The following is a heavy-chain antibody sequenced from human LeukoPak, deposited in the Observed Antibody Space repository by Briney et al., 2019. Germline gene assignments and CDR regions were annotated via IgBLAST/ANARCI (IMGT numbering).Heavy chain of an antibody. D-gene: IGHD2-8*01. CDR1: GNNYW. J-gene: IGHJ4*02. CDR2: IYFGDSDT. Sequence: GESLKISCKASGNNYWIAWVRQMPGKGLEWLGIIYFGDSDTRYSPSFQGRLTISVDKSISTAYLQLSSLKASDTAIYFCGRLSYGLDYWGQGTLVTVSS. CDR3: GRLSYGLDY. V-gene: IGHV5-51*01.